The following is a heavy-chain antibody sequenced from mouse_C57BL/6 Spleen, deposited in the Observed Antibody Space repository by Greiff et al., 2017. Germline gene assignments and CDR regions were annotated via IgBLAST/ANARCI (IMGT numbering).Heavy chain of an antibody. CDR1: GYTFTSYG. CDR3: AREEGNSQAWFAY. J-gene: IGHJ3*01. CDR2: IYPRSGNT. V-gene: IGHV1-81*01. Sequence: VQLQQSGAELARPGASVKLSCKASGYTFTSYGISWVKQRTGQGLEWIGEIYPRSGNTYYNEKFKGKATLTADKSSSTAYMEFRSLTSEDSAVYFCAREEGNSQAWFAYWGQGTLVTVSA. D-gene: IGHD3-1*01.